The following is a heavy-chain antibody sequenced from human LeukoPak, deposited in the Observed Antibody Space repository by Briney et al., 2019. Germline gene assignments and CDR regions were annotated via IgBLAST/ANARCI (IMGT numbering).Heavy chain of an antibody. CDR3: ATETIGRHYDY. CDR1: GFTFSSCG. D-gene: IGHD1-14*01. Sequence: PGGSLRLSCAASGFTFSSCGFNWVRQAPGKGLEWVSSIGPTGTDRYYADSVRDRFTISRDNAKNSMYLQMDSLRDEDTAVYYCATETIGRHYDYWGQGTLLTVSS. V-gene: IGHV3-21*01. J-gene: IGHJ4*02. CDR2: IGPTGTDR.